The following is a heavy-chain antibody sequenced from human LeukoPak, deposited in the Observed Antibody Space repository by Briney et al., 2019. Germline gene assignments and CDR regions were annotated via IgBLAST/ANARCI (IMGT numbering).Heavy chain of an antibody. V-gene: IGHV1-69*13. CDR1: GGTFSSYA. CDR2: IIPIFGTA. J-gene: IGHJ4*02. Sequence: SVKVSCKASGGTFSSYAISWVRQAPGQGLEWMGGIIPIFGTANYAQKFQGRVTITADESTSTAYMELSSLRSEDTAVYYCARIYDSSGYFDYWGQGTLVTVSS. D-gene: IGHD3-22*01. CDR3: ARIYDSSGYFDY.